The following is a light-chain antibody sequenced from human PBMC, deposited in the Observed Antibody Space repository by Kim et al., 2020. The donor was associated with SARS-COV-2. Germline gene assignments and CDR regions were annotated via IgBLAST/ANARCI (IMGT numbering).Light chain of an antibody. CDR3: CSYSGSYTSV. Sequence: GQSATISCTGTSSDVGDYNYVSWYQHHPGKAPKRMIYDGTKRPSGVPDRFSGSKSGDTASLTISGLQAEDEADYHCCSYSGSYTSVFGGGTKVTVL. CDR2: DGT. J-gene: IGLJ3*02. V-gene: IGLV2-11*01. CDR1: SSDVGDYNY.